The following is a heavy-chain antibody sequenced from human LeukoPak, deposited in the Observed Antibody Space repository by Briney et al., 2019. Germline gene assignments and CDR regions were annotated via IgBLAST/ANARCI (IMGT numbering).Heavy chain of an antibody. CDR3: AREGDAFDF. V-gene: IGHV3-7*01. Sequence: GGSLRLSCAASGFTFRNHIISWIRQAPGKGLEWVANMRQDGSEKFYVDSVKGRFTISRDNAKNSLYLQMDSLSAEDTALYYCAREGDAFDFWGQGTMVTVSS. CDR1: GFTFRNHI. CDR2: MRQDGSEK. J-gene: IGHJ3*01.